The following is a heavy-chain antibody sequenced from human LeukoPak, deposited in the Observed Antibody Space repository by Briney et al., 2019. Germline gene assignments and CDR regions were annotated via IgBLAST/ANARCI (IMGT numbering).Heavy chain of an antibody. CDR3: ARGIGGYSYGGLYY. V-gene: IGHV4-61*01. D-gene: IGHD5-18*01. Sequence: SETLSLTCTVSGGSVSSGSYYWSWIRQPPGKGLEWIGYIYYSGSTNYNPSLKSRVTISVDTSKNQFSLKLSSVTAADTAVYYCARGIGGYSYGGLYYWGQGTLVTVSS. CDR1: GGSVSSGSYY. CDR2: IYYSGST. J-gene: IGHJ4*02.